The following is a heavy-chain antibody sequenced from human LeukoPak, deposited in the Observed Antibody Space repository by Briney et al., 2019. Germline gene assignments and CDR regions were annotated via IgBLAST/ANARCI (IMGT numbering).Heavy chain of an antibody. CDR2: IIPIFGTA. Sequence: RASVKVSCKASGGTFSSYAISWVRQAHGQGLEWMGGIIPIFGTANYAQKFQGRVTITADESTSTAYMELSSLRSEDTAVYYCARGYDSSGYYGIWGQGTMVTVSS. D-gene: IGHD3-22*01. V-gene: IGHV1-69*01. J-gene: IGHJ3*02. CDR1: GGTFSSYA. CDR3: ARGYDSSGYYGI.